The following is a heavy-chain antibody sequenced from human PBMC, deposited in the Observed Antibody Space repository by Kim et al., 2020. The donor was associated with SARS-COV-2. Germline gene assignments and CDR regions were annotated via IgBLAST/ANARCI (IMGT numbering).Heavy chain of an antibody. V-gene: IGHV3-66*01. Sequence: SVKGRFTISRDNSKNTLYLQMNSLRAEDTAVYYCARAAYSSSARINWFDPWGQGTLVTVSS. CDR3: ARAAYSSSARINWFDP. J-gene: IGHJ5*02. D-gene: IGHD6-6*01.